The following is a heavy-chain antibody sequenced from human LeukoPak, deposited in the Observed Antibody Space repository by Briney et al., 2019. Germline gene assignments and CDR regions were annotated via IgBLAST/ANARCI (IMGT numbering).Heavy chain of an antibody. D-gene: IGHD3-16*02. J-gene: IGHJ4*02. CDR1: QGTFSSYA. CDR2: IIPILGIA. V-gene: IGHV1-69*04. CDR3: ASGIAAYVWGSYRYLVN. Sequence: ASVKVSCKASQGTFSSYAISWVRQAPGQGLEWMGRIIPILGIANYAQKLQGRVTITADKSTSTAYMEMSSLRSEDTAVYYCASGIAAYVWGSYRYLVNWGQGTLVTVSS.